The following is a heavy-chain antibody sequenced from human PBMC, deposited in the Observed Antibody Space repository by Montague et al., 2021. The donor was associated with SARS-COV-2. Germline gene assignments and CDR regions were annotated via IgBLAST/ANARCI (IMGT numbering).Heavy chain of an antibody. J-gene: IGHJ6*02. CDR1: GFTFSSFG. D-gene: IGHD2-15*01. CDR2: ISKDGSNK. Sequence: SLRLSCAASGFTFSSFGVHWVRQAPGKGLEWVAVISKDGSNKYYXDSVKGRFTISRDNSKNTLYLQVNNLRAEDTAVYYCAKALSRGGSRILEDSYYYYVMDVWGQGTTVTVSS. CDR3: AKALSRGGSRILEDSYYYYVMDV. V-gene: IGHV3-30*18.